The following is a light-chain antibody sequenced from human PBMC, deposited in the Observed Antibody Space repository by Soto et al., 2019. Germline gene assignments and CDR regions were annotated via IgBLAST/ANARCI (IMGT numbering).Light chain of an antibody. CDR2: EVS. Sequence: QSALTQPVSVSGSPGQSVTISCTGTSSDVGAYKYVSWYQQHPGKAPKLMIYEVSNRPSGVSNRFSGSKSGNTASLTISGLQADDEADYYCNSYAGDIIRFVFGTGTKLTVL. J-gene: IGLJ1*01. V-gene: IGLV2-14*01. CDR1: SSDVGAYKY. CDR3: NSYAGDIIRFV.